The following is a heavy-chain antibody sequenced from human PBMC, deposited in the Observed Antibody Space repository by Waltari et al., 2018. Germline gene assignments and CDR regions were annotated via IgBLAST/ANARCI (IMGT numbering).Heavy chain of an antibody. CDR1: GYTFTGYY. Sequence: QVQLVQSGAEVKKPGASVKVSCKASGYTFTGYYMHWVRQAPGQGLEWMGRINPNSGGTNYAQKFQGRVTMTRDTSISTAYMELSRLRSDDTAVYYCARDRGIGVGATNAFDIWGQGTMVTVSS. V-gene: IGHV1-2*06. CDR2: INPNSGGT. D-gene: IGHD1-26*01. J-gene: IGHJ3*02. CDR3: ARDRGIGVGATNAFDI.